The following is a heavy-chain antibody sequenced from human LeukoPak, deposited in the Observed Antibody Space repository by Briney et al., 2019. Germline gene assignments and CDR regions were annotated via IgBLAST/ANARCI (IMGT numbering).Heavy chain of an antibody. CDR3: ARDIAAAGKDY. CDR1: GFTFSDYY. V-gene: IGHV3-11*06. J-gene: IGHJ4*02. CDR2: ISSSSSYT. Sequence: GGSLRLSCAASGFTFSDYYMSWIRQAPGKGLEWVSYISSSSSYTNYADSVKGRFTISRDNAKNSLYLQMNSLRAEDTAVYYCARDIAAAGKDYWGQGTLLTVSS. D-gene: IGHD6-13*01.